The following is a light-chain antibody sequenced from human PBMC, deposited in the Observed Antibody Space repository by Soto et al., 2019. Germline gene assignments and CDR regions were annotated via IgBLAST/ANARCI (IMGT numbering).Light chain of an antibody. Sequence: EIVLTQSPGTLSLSPGERATLSCRASQGVSDSYLAWYQQQPGQAPRLLIYASNRATGIPHRFSGSGSGTDFTLSISRLEPEDFAVYYWQHYGTSALFGPGTRVDIK. CDR1: QGVSDSY. CDR2: AS. CDR3: QHYGTSAL. J-gene: IGKJ3*01. V-gene: IGKV3-20*01.